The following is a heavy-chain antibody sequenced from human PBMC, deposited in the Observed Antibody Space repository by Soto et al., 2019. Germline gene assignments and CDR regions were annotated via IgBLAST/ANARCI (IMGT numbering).Heavy chain of an antibody. CDR1: GYSFTSYW. Sequence: GESLKISRKGSGYSFTSYWISWVRQMPGKGLEWRGRIDPSDSYTNYSPSFQGHVTISADRSISTAYLQWSSLKASDTAMYYSARGTTSRYGMDVWRQGTTVTVSS. J-gene: IGHJ6*02. CDR2: IDPSDSYT. V-gene: IGHV5-10-1*01. CDR3: ARGTTSRYGMDV. D-gene: IGHD2-2*01.